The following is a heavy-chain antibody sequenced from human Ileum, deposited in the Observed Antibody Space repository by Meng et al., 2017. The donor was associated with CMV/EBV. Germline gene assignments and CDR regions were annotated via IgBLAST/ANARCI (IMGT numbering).Heavy chain of an antibody. J-gene: IGHJ6*02. D-gene: IGHD6-6*01. CDR1: GGSFSGYY. Sequence: GSLRLSCAVYGGSFSGYYWSWIRQPPGKGLERIGEINHSGSTNYNPSLKSRVTISVDTSKNQFSLKLSSVTAADTAVYYCARGYSSSSLYYYYGMDVWGQGTTVTVSS. V-gene: IGHV4-34*01. CDR3: ARGYSSSSLYYYYGMDV. CDR2: INHSGST.